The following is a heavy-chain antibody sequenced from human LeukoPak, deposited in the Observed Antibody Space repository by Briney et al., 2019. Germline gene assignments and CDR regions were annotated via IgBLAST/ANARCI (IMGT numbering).Heavy chain of an antibody. J-gene: IGHJ4*02. V-gene: IGHV4-59*01. D-gene: IGHD4-17*01. CDR1: GGSISSYY. CDR2: IYYSGST. CDR3: ARDYGDYVPYFDY. Sequence: SETLSLTCTVSGGSISSYYWSWIRQPPGKGLEWIGYIYYSGSTNYNPSLKSRVTISVDTSKNQFSLKLSSVTAADTAVYYCARDYGDYVPYFDYWGQGTLVTVSS.